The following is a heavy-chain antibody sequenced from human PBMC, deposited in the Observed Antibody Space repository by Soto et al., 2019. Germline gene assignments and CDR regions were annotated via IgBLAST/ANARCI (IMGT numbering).Heavy chain of an antibody. D-gene: IGHD1-7*01. V-gene: IGHV1-18*01. CDR3: ARGLKFGWNSGFDL. CDR1: GYTFNSYR. Sequence: QVPLMQSGAEVKMPGASVKVSCKASGYTFNSYRISWVRQAPGQGLEWMGWISVKNGNTNYAQKFQGRVTMTTETSTRTTYMEVRRLTSDDTAVYYCARGLKFGWNSGFDLWGQGTMVTVSS. J-gene: IGHJ3*01. CDR2: ISVKNGNT.